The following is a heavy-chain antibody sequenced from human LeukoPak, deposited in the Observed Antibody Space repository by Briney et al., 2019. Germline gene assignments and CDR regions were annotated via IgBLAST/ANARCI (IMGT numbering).Heavy chain of an antibody. Sequence: GASLQISCKGSGSIFTSYWIGWGRPLPGKVLEWMGIIYPGDSDTRYSPSFQGQVTISADKSISTAYLQWSSLKASDTAMYYCASLSGYEHSGFDYWGQGTLVTVSS. CDR3: ASLSGYEHSGFDY. D-gene: IGHD3-22*01. CDR1: GSIFTSYW. V-gene: IGHV5-51*01. CDR2: IYPGDSDT. J-gene: IGHJ4*02.